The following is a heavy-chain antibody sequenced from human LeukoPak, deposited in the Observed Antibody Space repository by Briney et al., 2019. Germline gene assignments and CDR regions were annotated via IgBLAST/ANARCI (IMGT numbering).Heavy chain of an antibody. CDR2: ISWDGDDT. V-gene: IGHV3-43D*03. CDR1: GFVFEDYG. D-gene: IGHD5-12*01. J-gene: IGHJ3*01. CDR3: AMGGYDSEYDAFDF. Sequence: GGSLRLSCAASGFVFEDYGMHWVRQHPGKGLEWVSLISWDGDDTYYADSVKGRFTISRDNSKKSLYLQMNSLRLEDTALYYCAMGGYDSEYDAFDFWGQGTMVTVSS.